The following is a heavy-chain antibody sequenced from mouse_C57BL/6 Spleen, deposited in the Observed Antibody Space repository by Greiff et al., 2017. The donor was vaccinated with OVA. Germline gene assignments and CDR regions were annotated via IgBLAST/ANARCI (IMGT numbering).Heavy chain of an antibody. CDR2: IYPGDGDT. CDR1: GYAFSSSW. CDR3: AREEIYYYDY. V-gene: IGHV1-82*01. J-gene: IGHJ2*01. Sequence: VQGVESGPELVKPGASVKISCKASGYAFSSSWMNWVKQRPGKGLEWIGRIYPGDGDTNYNGKFKGKATLTADKSSSTAYMQLSSLTSEDSAVYFCAREEIYYYDYWGQGTTLTVSS. D-gene: IGHD1-1*01.